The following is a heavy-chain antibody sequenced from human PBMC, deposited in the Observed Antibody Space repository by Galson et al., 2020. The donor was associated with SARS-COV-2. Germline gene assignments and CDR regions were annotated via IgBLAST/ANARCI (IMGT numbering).Heavy chain of an antibody. CDR3: ARDWRRGGYYYYMDV. J-gene: IGHJ6*03. CDR1: GYTFTSYG. Sequence: ASVKVSCKASGYTFTSYGISWVRQAPGQGLEWMGWISAYNGNTNYAQKLQGRVTMTTDTSTSTAYMELRSLRSDDTAVYYCARDWRRGGYYYYMDVWGKGTTVTVSS. CDR2: ISAYNGNT. V-gene: IGHV1-18*01. D-gene: IGHD3-10*01.